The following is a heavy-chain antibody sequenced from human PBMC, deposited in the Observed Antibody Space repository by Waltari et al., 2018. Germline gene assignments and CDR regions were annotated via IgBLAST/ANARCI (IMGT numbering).Heavy chain of an antibody. D-gene: IGHD2-15*01. CDR2: NYNSGGN. V-gene: IGHV4-30-4*01. J-gene: IGHJ5*02. Sequence: QVQLQESGPGLVKPSQTLSLTCTVSGGSISSGDYYWSWIRQPPGKGLEWIGYNYNSGGNDYNPSLKSRVTISVDTSKNQFSLKLSSVTAADTAVYYCARVKGVAATRIWFDPWGQGTLVTVSS. CDR1: GGSISSGDYY. CDR3: ARVKGVAATRIWFDP.